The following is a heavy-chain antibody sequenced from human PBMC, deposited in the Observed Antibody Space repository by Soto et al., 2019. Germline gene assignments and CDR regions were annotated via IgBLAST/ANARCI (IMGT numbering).Heavy chain of an antibody. CDR1: GYTFTSYA. J-gene: IGHJ6*02. CDR2: INAGNGNT. D-gene: IGHD2-2*01. CDR3: ARHPGYCTGTSCYGYYTMDV. Sequence: GASVKVSCKASGYTFTSYAMHWVRQAPGQRLEWMGWINAGNGNTKYSQKFQGRVTITRDTSKNQLSLMLSSVTAADTAVYYCARHPGYCTGTSCYGYYTMDVWGQGTTVTVSS. V-gene: IGHV1-3*01.